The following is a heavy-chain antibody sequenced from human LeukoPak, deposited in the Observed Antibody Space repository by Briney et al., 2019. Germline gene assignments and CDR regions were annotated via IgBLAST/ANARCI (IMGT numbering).Heavy chain of an antibody. CDR3: AKAPYSSGWLPSNSAYFDY. D-gene: IGHD6-19*01. CDR1: GFTFSSYA. Sequence: PGGSLRLSCAASGFTFSSYAMSWVRQAPGKGLEWVSAISGSGGSTYYADSVKGRFTISRDNSKNTLYLQMNSLRAEDTAVYYCAKAPYSSGWLPSNSAYFDYWGQGTLVTVSS. V-gene: IGHV3-23*01. CDR2: ISGSGGST. J-gene: IGHJ4*02.